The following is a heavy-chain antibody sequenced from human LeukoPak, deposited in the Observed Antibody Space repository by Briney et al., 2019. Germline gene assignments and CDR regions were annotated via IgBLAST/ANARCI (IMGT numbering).Heavy chain of an antibody. CDR3: ARSRSPFDWLLSYFDY. V-gene: IGHV3-11*01. J-gene: IGHJ4*02. Sequence: PGGSLRLSCAASGFTFSDYYMSWLRQAPGKGLEWVSYISSSGSTIYYADSVKGRFTISRDNAKNSLYLQMNSLRAEDTAVYYCARSRSPFDWLLSYFDYWGQGTLVTVSS. CDR2: ISSSGSTI. D-gene: IGHD3-9*01. CDR1: GFTFSDYY.